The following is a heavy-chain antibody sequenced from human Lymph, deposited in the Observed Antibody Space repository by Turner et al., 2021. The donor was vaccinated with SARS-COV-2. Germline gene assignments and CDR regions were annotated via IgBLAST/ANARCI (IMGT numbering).Heavy chain of an antibody. D-gene: IGHD1-1*01. CDR2: FDPEDGET. V-gene: IGHV1-24*01. J-gene: IGHJ4*02. Sequence: QVQLVQSGAEVKQHGASVKVSCKVSGYTLTELSIHWVRQAPGKGLEWMGGFDPEDGETIYAQKFQGRVTMTEDTSTDTAYMELSSLRSEDTAVYYCATLKSNWKILTGRYYFDFWGQGTLVTVSS. CDR1: GYTLTELS. CDR3: ATLKSNWKILTGRYYFDF.